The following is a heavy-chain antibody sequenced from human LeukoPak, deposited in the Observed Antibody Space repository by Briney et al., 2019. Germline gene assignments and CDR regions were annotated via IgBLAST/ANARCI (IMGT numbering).Heavy chain of an antibody. D-gene: IGHD2-8*01. J-gene: IGHJ3*02. CDR3: SRLVEGPNTYDI. Sequence: GGSLRLSCAASGFTFSGSAMHWVRQASGKGLEWVGRIRSKANSYATAYAASVKGRFTISRDDSKNTAYLQMNSLKTEDTALYYCSRLVEGPNTYDIWGQGTMVTVSS. CDR2: IRSKANSYAT. CDR1: GFTFSGSA. V-gene: IGHV3-73*01.